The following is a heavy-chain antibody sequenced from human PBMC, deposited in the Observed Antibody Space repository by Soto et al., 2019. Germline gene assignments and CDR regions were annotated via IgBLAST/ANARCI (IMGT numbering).Heavy chain of an antibody. V-gene: IGHV3-23*01. CDR3: AKDFPMAYSSGWYRDY. CDR2: ISGSGGST. J-gene: IGHJ4*02. CDR1: GFTFSRYA. Sequence: GGSLRLSCAASGFTFSRYAMSWVRQAPGKGLEWVSAISGSGGSTYYADSVKGRFTISRDNSKNTLYLQMNSLRAEDTAVYYCAKDFPMAYSSGWYRDYWGQGTLVTVSS. D-gene: IGHD6-19*01.